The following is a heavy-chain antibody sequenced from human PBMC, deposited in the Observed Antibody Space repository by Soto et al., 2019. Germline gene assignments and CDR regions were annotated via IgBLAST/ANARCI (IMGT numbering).Heavy chain of an antibody. J-gene: IGHJ5*02. CDR3: ARQDYDLLTDSGNWFDP. V-gene: IGHV4-39*01. CDR1: CGYIGRSTCY. Sequence: SETLSLTCSLSCGYIGRSTCYWVWIRKSPGKGLEWIGNVYYTGSTQYHPSLKSRITISVDTSKNQFSLKLRSVTAADTAVYYCARQDYDLLTDSGNWFDPWGQGILVTVS. CDR2: VYYTGST. D-gene: IGHD3-9*01.